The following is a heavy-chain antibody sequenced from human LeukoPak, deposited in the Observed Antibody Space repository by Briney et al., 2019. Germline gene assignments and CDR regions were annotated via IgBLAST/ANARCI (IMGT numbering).Heavy chain of an antibody. Sequence: SVKVSCKASGGTFSSYAISWVRQAPGQGLEWMGGIIPIFGTANYAQKFQGRVTITADESTSTAYMELSSLRSEDTAVYYCASNYYDRSGYYYFDYWGQGTLVTVSS. CDR3: ASNYYDRSGYYYFDY. J-gene: IGHJ4*02. D-gene: IGHD3-22*01. CDR2: IIPIFGTA. CDR1: GGTFSSYA. V-gene: IGHV1-69*13.